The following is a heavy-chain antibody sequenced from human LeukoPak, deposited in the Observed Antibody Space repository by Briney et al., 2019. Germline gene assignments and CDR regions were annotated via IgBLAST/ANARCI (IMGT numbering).Heavy chain of an antibody. V-gene: IGHV4-59*08. CDR1: GGSINTYF. Sequence: SETLSLTCTVSGGSINTYFWTWIRQPPGKGLEWIGYINYSGSTNSNPSLKSRLAMSVDTSKNQFSVKLSSVTAADTAVYSCARQHSPGYFDYWGQGTLVTVSS. CDR2: INYSGST. D-gene: IGHD1-14*01. CDR3: ARQHSPGYFDY. J-gene: IGHJ4*02.